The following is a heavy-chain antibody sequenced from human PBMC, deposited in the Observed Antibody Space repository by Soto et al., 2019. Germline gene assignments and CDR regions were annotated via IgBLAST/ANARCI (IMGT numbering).Heavy chain of an antibody. J-gene: IGHJ4*02. Sequence: GGSLRLSCEAYGFTFSSYWMGWVRQAPGKGLEWVANINRDGSERYYVDSVKGRFTISRDTSNGIAYLQMNSLNIEDSAVYYCSGAESPDTAYFSLYWGQGTPVTVSS. CDR3: SGAESPDTAYFSLY. CDR2: INRDGSER. V-gene: IGHV3-7*03. CDR1: GFTFSSYW. D-gene: IGHD1-26*01.